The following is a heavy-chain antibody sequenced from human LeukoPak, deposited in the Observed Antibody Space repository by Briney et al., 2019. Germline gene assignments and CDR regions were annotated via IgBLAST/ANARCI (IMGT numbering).Heavy chain of an antibody. J-gene: IGHJ3*02. CDR2: ISAYNGNT. V-gene: IGHV1-18*01. Sequence: ASVKVSCTASGYTFTSYGISWVRQAPGQGLEWMGWISAYNGNTNYAQKFQGRVTMTRNTSISTAYMELSSPRSEDTAVYYCARGPRITIFGGSSRRGDAFDIWGQGTMVTVSS. D-gene: IGHD3-3*01. CDR3: ARGPRITIFGGSSRRGDAFDI. CDR1: GYTFTSYG.